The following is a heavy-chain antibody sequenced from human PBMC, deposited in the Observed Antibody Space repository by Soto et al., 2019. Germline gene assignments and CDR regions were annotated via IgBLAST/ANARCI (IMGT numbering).Heavy chain of an antibody. V-gene: IGHV1-2*04. CDR3: ARDSGYSVVHRPRLGCYGMDV. CDR1: GYTFTGYY. CDR2: INPNSGGT. D-gene: IGHD5-18*01. J-gene: IGHJ6*02. Sequence: ASVKVSCKASGYTFTGYYMHWVRQAPGQGXEWMGWINPNSGGTNYAQKFQGWVTMTRDTSISTAYMELSRLRSDDTAVYYCARDSGYSVVHRPRLGCYGMDVWGQGTTGTVSS.